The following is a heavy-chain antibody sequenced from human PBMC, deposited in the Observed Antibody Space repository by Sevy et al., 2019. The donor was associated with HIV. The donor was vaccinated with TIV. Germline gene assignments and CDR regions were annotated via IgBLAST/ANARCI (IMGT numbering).Heavy chain of an antibody. Sequence: GGSLRLPCAASGFTFSSYAMSWVRQAPGKGLEWVSAISGSGGSTYYADPVRGRFTISGDNSKNTLYLQMNSLRAEDTAVYYCAKELCHILTGYTGLFDYWGQGTLVTVSS. CDR1: GFTFSSYA. CDR3: AKELCHILTGYTGLFDY. CDR2: ISGSGGST. J-gene: IGHJ4*02. D-gene: IGHD3-9*01. V-gene: IGHV3-23*01.